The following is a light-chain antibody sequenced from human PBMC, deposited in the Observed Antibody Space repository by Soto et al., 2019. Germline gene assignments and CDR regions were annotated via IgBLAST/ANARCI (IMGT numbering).Light chain of an antibody. V-gene: IGKV3-20*01. J-gene: IGKJ2*01. CDR2: GAT. CDR1: QSLNNNF. CDR3: QHYVTSPYT. Sequence: EIVLTQSPGTVSLSPGERATLSCRASQSLNNNFLAWYQQRPGQAPRLLISGATNRPGGIPDRFSGSASGTDFTLTINRLDPEDFAVYYCQHYVTSPYTFGQGTKVEIK.